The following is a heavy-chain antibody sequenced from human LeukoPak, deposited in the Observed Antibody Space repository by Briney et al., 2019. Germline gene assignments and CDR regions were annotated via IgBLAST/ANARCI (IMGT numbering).Heavy chain of an antibody. V-gene: IGHV1-46*01. J-gene: IGHJ3*02. CDR3: ARDPRWELRNAFDI. CDR2: INPSGGSR. CDR1: GYTFTRYY. D-gene: IGHD1-26*01. Sequence: ASVKVSCKASGYTFTRYYIYWVRQAPGQGLEWMGIINPSGGSRSYAQKFQGRVTMTRDTSTSTVYMELSSLRSEDTAVYYCARDPRWELRNAFDIWGQGTMVTVSS.